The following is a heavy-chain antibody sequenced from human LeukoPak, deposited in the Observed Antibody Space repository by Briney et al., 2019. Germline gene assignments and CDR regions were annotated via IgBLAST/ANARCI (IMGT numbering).Heavy chain of an antibody. Sequence: GGSLRLSCAASGFTFSSYSMNWVRQAPGKGLEWVSYISSSSSNIYYADSVKGRFTISRDNAKNSLYLQMNSLRADDTAVYYCVRDAGYNWNLEGLLEYWGQGTLVTVSS. J-gene: IGHJ4*02. D-gene: IGHD1-7*01. CDR1: GFTFSSYS. V-gene: IGHV3-48*01. CDR2: ISSSSSNI. CDR3: VRDAGYNWNLEGLLEY.